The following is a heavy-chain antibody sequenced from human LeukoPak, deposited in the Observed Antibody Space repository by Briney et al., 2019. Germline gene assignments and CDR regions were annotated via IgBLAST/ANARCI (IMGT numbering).Heavy chain of an antibody. Sequence: PSETLSLTCTVSGGSISSYYWTWIRQPPGKGLEWIGHIFHSGSTDYNPSLESRVTISIDTSGNQFSLKVRSVTAADTAVYFCSRGPPSIFESDYWGQGFLVTVSS. D-gene: IGHD3-9*01. CDR2: IFHSGST. V-gene: IGHV4-59*12. CDR1: GGSISSYY. CDR3: SRGPPSIFESDY. J-gene: IGHJ4*02.